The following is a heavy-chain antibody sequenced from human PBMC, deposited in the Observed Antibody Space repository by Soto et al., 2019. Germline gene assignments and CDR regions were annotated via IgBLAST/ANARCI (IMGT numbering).Heavy chain of an antibody. J-gene: IGHJ5*02. CDR2: IYHSGST. Sequence: PSETLSLTCAVSGGSISSGGYSWSWIRQPPGKGLEWIGYIYHSGSTYYNPSLKSRVTISVDRSKNQFSLKLSSVTAADTAVYYCARSSMYCSGGSCYSWFDPWGQGTLVTVS. V-gene: IGHV4-30-2*01. CDR3: ARSSMYCSGGSCYSWFDP. D-gene: IGHD2-15*01. CDR1: GGSISSGGYS.